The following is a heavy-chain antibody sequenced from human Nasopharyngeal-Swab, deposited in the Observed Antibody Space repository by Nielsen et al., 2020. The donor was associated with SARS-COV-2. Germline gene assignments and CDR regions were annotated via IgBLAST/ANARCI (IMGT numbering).Heavy chain of an antibody. V-gene: IGHV4-34*01. Sequence: GSLRLSCAVYGGSFSGYYWSWIRQPPGKGLEWIGEINHSGSTNYNPSLKSRVTISVDTSKNQFSLKLSSVTAADTAVYYCARMRTAWLWYGNWGQGTLVTVSS. J-gene: IGHJ4*02. D-gene: IGHD5-18*01. CDR2: INHSGST. CDR3: ARMRTAWLWYGN. CDR1: GGSFSGYY.